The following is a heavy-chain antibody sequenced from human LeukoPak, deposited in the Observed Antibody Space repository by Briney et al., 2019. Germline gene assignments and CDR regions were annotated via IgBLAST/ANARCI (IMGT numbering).Heavy chain of an antibody. J-gene: IGHJ4*02. Sequence: PGGSLRHSCAASGFTFSSYSMNWVRQAPGKGLEWVSSISSSSSYIYYADSVKGRFTISRDNAKNSLYLQMNSLRAEDTAVYYCASLITYYDFWSGYYWGQGTLVTVSS. CDR1: GFTFSSYS. D-gene: IGHD3-3*01. V-gene: IGHV3-21*01. CDR3: ASLITYYDFWSGYY. CDR2: ISSSSSYI.